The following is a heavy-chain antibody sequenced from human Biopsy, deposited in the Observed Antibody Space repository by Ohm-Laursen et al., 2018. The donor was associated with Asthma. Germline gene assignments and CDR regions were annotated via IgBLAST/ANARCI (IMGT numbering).Heavy chain of an antibody. CDR2: INSVFGTT. V-gene: IGHV1-69*13. Sequence: ASVKVSCKSLGGTFNTYVIGWVRQAPGQGLEWMGGINSVFGTTTYPQKFQDRVTIAADDSTSTVYMELSSLRSEDTAVYYCARKAGSCISRTCYSLDFWGQGTLVIVSS. J-gene: IGHJ4*02. CDR3: ARKAGSCISRTCYSLDF. CDR1: GGTFNTYV. D-gene: IGHD2-15*01.